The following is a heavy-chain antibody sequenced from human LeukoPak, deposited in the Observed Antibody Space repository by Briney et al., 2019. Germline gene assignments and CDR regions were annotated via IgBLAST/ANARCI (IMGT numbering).Heavy chain of an antibody. CDR3: AKDRGYCSGSSRCNSFDY. CDR2: LSGSGGST. Sequence: GGSLRLSCAASGFTFSSYGMSWVRQAPGKGLEWVSALSGSGGSTYYADSVKGRFTISRDNSKNTLYLQMNSLRAEDTAVYYCAKDRGYCSGSSRCNSFDYWGQGTPVTVSS. J-gene: IGHJ4*02. V-gene: IGHV3-23*01. CDR1: GFTFSSYG. D-gene: IGHD2-15*01.